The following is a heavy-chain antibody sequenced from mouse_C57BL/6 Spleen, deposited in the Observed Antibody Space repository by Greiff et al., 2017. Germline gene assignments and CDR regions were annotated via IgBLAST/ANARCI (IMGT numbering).Heavy chain of an antibody. CDR2: IWRGGST. D-gene: IGHD1-1*01. Sequence: QVQLQQSGPGLVQPSQSLSITCTVSGFSLTSYGVHWVRQSPGKGLEWLGVIWRGGSTDYNAAFMSRLSITKDNSKSQVFFKMNSLQADDTAIYYCAKWVWYGSSKEYFDVWGTGTTVTVSS. V-gene: IGHV2-5*01. J-gene: IGHJ1*03. CDR1: GFSLTSYG. CDR3: AKWVWYGSSKEYFDV.